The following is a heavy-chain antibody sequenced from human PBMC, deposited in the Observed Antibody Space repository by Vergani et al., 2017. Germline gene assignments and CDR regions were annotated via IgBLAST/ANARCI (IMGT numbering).Heavy chain of an antibody. CDR3: AGGGEYVWGSYHQFDP. D-gene: IGHD3-16*02. J-gene: IGHJ5*02. Sequence: EVQLVESGGGLVQPGGSLRLSCAASGFTFSSYAMSWVRQAPGKGLEWVSAISGSGGSTYYADSVKGRFTISRDNAKNSLCLQMNSLRAEDTAVYYCAGGGEYVWGSYHQFDPWGQGTLVTVSS. V-gene: IGHV3-23*04. CDR2: ISGSGGST. CDR1: GFTFSSYA.